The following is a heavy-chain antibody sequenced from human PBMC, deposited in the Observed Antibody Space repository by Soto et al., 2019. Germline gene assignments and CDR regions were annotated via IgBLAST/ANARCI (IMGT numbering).Heavy chain of an antibody. CDR1: GYAFTTYG. V-gene: IGHV1-18*01. CDR3: ARGRYGEY. D-gene: IGHD3-10*01. J-gene: IGHJ4*02. Sequence: QVHLVQSGAEVKKPGASVKVSCKGSGYAFTTYGITWVRQAPGQGREWIGWISAHNGNTNYARKLQGRVTVTRDTSTSTAYMELRSLRSDDTAVYYCARGRYGEYWGQGALVTVSS. CDR2: ISAHNGNT.